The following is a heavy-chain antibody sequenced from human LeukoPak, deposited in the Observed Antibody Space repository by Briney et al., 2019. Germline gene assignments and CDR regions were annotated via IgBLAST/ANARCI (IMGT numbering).Heavy chain of an antibody. V-gene: IGHV3-53*01. CDR2: IYSGGST. J-gene: IGHJ5*02. D-gene: IGHD6-13*01. CDR1: GFTVSSNY. CDR3: ARGPRGSSWYWFDP. Sequence: GGSLRLSCAASGFTVSSNYMSWVRQAPGKGLEWVSVIYSGGSTYYADSVKGRFTISRDNSKNTLYLQVNSLRAEDTAVYYCARGPRGSSWYWFDPWGQGTLVTVSS.